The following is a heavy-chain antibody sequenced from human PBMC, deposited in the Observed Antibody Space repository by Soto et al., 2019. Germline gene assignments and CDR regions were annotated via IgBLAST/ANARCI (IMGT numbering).Heavy chain of an antibody. CDR1: GGSIRNTNYH. J-gene: IGHJ4*01. Sequence: SETLSLTCSVSGGSIRNTNYHWGWIRQPPGKGLEWIGTLYYRGATDYNPSLKTRVTISVDTSKNLLSLNLSSVTAADTAVYYCFGVMAATLDYWGQGTLVTVSS. D-gene: IGHD2-21*01. V-gene: IGHV4-39*01. CDR2: LYYRGAT. CDR3: FGVMAATLDY.